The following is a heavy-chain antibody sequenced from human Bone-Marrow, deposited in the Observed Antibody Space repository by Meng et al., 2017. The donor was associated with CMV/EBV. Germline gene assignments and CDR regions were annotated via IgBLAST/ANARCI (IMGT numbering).Heavy chain of an antibody. Sequence: GESLKISCAASGFTFSSYSMNWVRQTPGKGLEWLSFITSSSTLIYQADSVKGRFTISRDNSKNTLYLQMNSLRAEDTAVYYCASFGLIVVVTSLEVWNWGQGTMVTVSS. J-gene: IGHJ3*01. CDR1: GFTFSSYS. D-gene: IGHD2-21*02. CDR3: ASFGLIVVVTSLEVWN. CDR2: ITSSSTLI. V-gene: IGHV3-21*01.